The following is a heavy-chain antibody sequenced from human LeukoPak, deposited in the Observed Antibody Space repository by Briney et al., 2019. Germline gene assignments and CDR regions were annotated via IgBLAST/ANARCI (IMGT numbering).Heavy chain of an antibody. D-gene: IGHD6-6*01. V-gene: IGHV1-69*04. CDR1: LGTFSSYA. J-gene: IGHJ4*02. CDR2: IIPVCGIA. Sequence: GASVKVSCKASLGTFSSYAISWVRQAPGQGLEWMGRIIPVCGIANHAQKFQGRVTITADKSMSTAYMKLSSLRSEDTAVYYCARDKYSSSLGDYWGQGTLVTVSS. CDR3: ARDKYSSSLGDY.